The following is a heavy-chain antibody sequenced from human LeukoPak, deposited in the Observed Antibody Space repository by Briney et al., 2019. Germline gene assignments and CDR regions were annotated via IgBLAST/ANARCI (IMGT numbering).Heavy chain of an antibody. D-gene: IGHD5-18*01. CDR1: GGSISSSSYY. V-gene: IGHV4-39*07. CDR2: IYYSGST. CDR3: ATWRGYRNDY. Sequence: SETLSLTCTVSGGSISSSSYYWGWIRQPPGKGLEWIGSIYYSGSTNYNPSLKSRVTISVDTSKNQFSLKLSSVTAADTAVYYCATWRGYRNDYWGQGTLVTVSS. J-gene: IGHJ4*02.